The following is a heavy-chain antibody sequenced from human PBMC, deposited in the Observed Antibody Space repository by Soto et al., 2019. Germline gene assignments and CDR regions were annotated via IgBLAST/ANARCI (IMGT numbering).Heavy chain of an antibody. J-gene: IGHJ6*02. CDR1: GASLNSSY. Sequence: KPSETLSLTCTVSGASLNSSYWGGIRQPPGKGPEWIGYVYYAGATNYNPSFESRVTISPDTSRNQFSLNLRSVTAADTSVYYCASVMGDCGTYYYYYGMDVWGQGTTVTVSS. V-gene: IGHV4-59*01. CDR3: ASVMGDCGTYYYYYGMDV. CDR2: VYYAGAT. D-gene: IGHD1-26*01.